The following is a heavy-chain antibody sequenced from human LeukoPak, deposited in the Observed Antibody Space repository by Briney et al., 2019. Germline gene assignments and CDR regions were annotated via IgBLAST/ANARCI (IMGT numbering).Heavy chain of an antibody. V-gene: IGHV3-9*01. CDR1: GFTFDDYA. Sequence: GGSLRLSCAASGFTFDDYAMHWVRQAPGKGLEWVSGISWNSGSIGYADSVKGRFTISRDNAKNSLYLQMNSLRAEDTAVYYCARHSSGYHDYWGQGTLVTVSS. CDR2: ISWNSGSI. D-gene: IGHD3-22*01. CDR3: ARHSSGYHDY. J-gene: IGHJ4*02.